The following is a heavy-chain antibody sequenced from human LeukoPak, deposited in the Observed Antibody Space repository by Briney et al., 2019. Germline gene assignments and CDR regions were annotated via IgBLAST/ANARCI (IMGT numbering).Heavy chain of an antibody. CDR1: GVTFSSSW. CDR2: INQEGREK. J-gene: IGHJ5*02. V-gene: IGHV3-7*01. CDR3: AREGCSGGSCYHNWFDP. D-gene: IGHD2-15*01. Sequence: GGSLRLSCADSGVTFSSSWMSCGRHAPGERLEWVANINQEGREKNNMDSVKGRFTISRDNAKNSLYLQMNSLRAEDTAAYYCAREGCSGGSCYHNWFDPWGQGTLVTVSS.